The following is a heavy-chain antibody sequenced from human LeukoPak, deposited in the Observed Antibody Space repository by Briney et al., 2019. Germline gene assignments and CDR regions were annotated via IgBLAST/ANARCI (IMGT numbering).Heavy chain of an antibody. J-gene: IGHJ4*02. D-gene: IGHD1-26*01. Sequence: SETLSLTCTVSGGSITSHYWSWIRQPPGKGLEWIGYFYDSRSTNYNPSLKSRVTISVDTSKNQFSLNLSSVTAADTAVYYCARNTYSGSYYYFDYWGQGTLVTVSS. CDR1: GGSITSHY. CDR3: ARNTYSGSYYYFDY. CDR2: FYDSRST. V-gene: IGHV4-59*11.